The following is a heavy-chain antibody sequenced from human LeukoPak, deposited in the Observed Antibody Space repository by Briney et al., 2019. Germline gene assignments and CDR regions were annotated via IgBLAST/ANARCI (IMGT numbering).Heavy chain of an antibody. CDR1: GLTFSNAW. Sequence: GGSLRLSCAASGLTFSNAWMSWVRQAPGRGLEWVGRIKRKGDDGTIDYAAPVKGRLSISRDDSKKTLYLQMKSLKSEDTAVYYCTAGTGRSDFDYWGQGTLVTVSS. J-gene: IGHJ4*02. CDR2: IKRKGDDGTI. V-gene: IGHV3-15*01. CDR3: TAGTGRSDFDY. D-gene: IGHD3/OR15-3a*01.